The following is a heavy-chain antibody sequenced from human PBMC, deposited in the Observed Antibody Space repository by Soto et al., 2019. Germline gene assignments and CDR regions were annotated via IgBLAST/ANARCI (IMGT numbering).Heavy chain of an antibody. CDR1: GGSISSYY. Sequence: PSETLSLTCTVSGGSISSYYWSWIRQPPGKGLEWIGYIYYSGSTNYNPSLKSRVTISVDTSKNQFSLKLSSVTAAGTAVYYCAGGYSGSYYWFDPWGQGTLVTVSS. CDR3: AGGYSGSYYWFDP. D-gene: IGHD1-26*01. J-gene: IGHJ5*02. CDR2: IYYSGST. V-gene: IGHV4-59*01.